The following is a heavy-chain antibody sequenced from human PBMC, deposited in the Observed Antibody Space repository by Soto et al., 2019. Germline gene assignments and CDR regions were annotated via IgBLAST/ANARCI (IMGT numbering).Heavy chain of an antibody. CDR2: IYPGDSDT. Sequence: PGEFLKISCKGSGYSFTSYWIGWVRQMPGKGLEWMGIIYPGDSDTRYSPSFQGQVTISADKSISTAYLQWSSLKASDTAMYYCARLSFHIAGAATPQEIDYWGQGTLVTVSS. D-gene: IGHD2-21*01. CDR3: ARLSFHIAGAATPQEIDY. CDR1: GYSFTSYW. V-gene: IGHV5-51*01. J-gene: IGHJ4*02.